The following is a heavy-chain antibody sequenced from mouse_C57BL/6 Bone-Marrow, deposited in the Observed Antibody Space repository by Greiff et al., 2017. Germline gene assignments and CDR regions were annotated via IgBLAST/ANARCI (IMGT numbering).Heavy chain of an antibody. V-gene: IGHV1-81*01. CDR3: ARWGIYYDYDGGPYFDY. Sequence: QVHVKQSGAELARPGASVKLSCKASGYTFTSYGISWVKQRTGQGLEWIGEIYPRSGNTYYNEKFKGKATLTAEKSSSTAYMQLSSLTSEDSAVYFCARWGIYYDYDGGPYFDYWGQGTTLTVSS. J-gene: IGHJ2*01. D-gene: IGHD2-4*01. CDR1: GYTFTSYG. CDR2: IYPRSGNT.